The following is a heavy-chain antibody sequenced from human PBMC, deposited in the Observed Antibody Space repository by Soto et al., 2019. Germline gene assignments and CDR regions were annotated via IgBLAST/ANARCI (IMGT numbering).Heavy chain of an antibody. CDR2: ISYDGSNK. CDR1: GFTFSSYG. CDR3: AKEGSSSSWYVVGNYYYYYGMDV. Sequence: GGSLRLSCAASGFTFSSYGMHWIRQAPGKGLEWVAVISYDGSNKYYADSVKGRSTISRDNSKNTLYLQMNSLRAEDTAVYYCAKEGSSSSWYVVGNYYYYYGMDVWGQGTTVTVSS. J-gene: IGHJ6*02. V-gene: IGHV3-30*18. D-gene: IGHD6-13*01.